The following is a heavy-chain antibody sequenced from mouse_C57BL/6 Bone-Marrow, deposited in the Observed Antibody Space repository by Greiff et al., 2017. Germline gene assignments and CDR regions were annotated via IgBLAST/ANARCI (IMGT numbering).Heavy chain of an antibody. D-gene: IGHD2-4*01. V-gene: IGHV1-26*01. CDR1: GYTFTDYY. CDR2: INPNNGGT. Sequence: EVQLQQSGAELARPGASVKISCKASGYTFTDYYMNWVKQSHGKSLEWIGDINPNNGGTSYNQKFKGKATLTVDKSSSTAYMELRSLTSEDSAVYYCASSSIYYDYDEFAYWGQGTLVTVSA. CDR3: ASSSIYYDYDEFAY. J-gene: IGHJ3*01.